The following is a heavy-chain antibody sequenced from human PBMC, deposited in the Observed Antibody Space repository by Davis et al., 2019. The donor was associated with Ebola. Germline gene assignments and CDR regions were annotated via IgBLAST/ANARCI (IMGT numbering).Heavy chain of an antibody. D-gene: IGHD5-24*01. CDR3: ARARNNNYDY. Sequence: PSETLSLTCTVSGGSISSHYWSWIRQPPGKGLEWIGYIYYSGNTYYNPSLKSRVTISVDTSKNQFSLKLRSVTAADTAVYYCARARNNNYDYWGPGTLVTVAS. CDR2: IYYSGNT. CDR1: GGSISSHY. V-gene: IGHV4-59*11. J-gene: IGHJ4*02.